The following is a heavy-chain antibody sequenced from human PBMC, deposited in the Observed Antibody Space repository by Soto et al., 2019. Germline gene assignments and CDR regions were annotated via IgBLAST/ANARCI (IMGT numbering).Heavy chain of an antibody. Sequence: SETLSLTCAVSGGSISSLYWWSWVRQPPGKGLEWIGEVHHSGSTNYNPSLKSRVTISVDKSKSQFSLKLSSVTAADTAMYYCARRDYYDSTGYYNYWGQGALVTVSS. CDR2: VHHSGST. D-gene: IGHD3-22*01. CDR1: GGSISSLYW. V-gene: IGHV4-4*02. CDR3: ARRDYYDSTGYYNY. J-gene: IGHJ4*02.